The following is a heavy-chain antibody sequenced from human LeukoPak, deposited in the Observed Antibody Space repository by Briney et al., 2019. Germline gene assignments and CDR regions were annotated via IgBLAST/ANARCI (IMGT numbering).Heavy chain of an antibody. V-gene: IGHV4-59*01. D-gene: IGHD2-2*01. CDR3: ASSHMLQYCSRPNCGREFDY. Sequence: SETLSLTCTVSGGSISNYYWSWIRQPPGKGLEWIGYIYYSGSTNYNPSLKSRVTISVDTSKNQFSLKLSSVTAADAAVYYCASSHMLQYCSRPNCGREFDYWGQGTLVTVSS. CDR2: IYYSGST. CDR1: GGSISNYY. J-gene: IGHJ4*02.